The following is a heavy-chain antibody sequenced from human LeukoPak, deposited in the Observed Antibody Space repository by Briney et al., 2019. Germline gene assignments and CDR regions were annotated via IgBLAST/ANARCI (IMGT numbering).Heavy chain of an antibody. CDR2: IKPPLGIA. CDR1: GGTFQGGTSNIYA. V-gene: IGHV1-69*04. CDR3: AREACREMRLMWPSLGGQDCRYDS. J-gene: IGHJ4*02. D-gene: IGHD3-16*01. Sequence: ASVKVSCKASGGTFQGGTSNIYAINWVRQAPGQGLEWLGRIKPPLGIANYPQRFQGRVTITADESATTAYMELGALRSDDTAVYYCAREACREMRLMWPSLGGQDCRYDSWGQGTLVTVSS.